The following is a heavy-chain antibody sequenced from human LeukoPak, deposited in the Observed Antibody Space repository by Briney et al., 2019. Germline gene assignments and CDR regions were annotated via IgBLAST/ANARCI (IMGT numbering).Heavy chain of an antibody. V-gene: IGHV4-30-4*08. CDR2: IYYSGST. CDR1: GGSISSGDYY. Sequence: SETLSLTCTVSGGSISSGDYYWSWIRQPQGKGLEWIGYIYYSGSTYYNPSLKSRVTISVDTSKNQFSLKLSSVTAADTAVYYCASNRGYSYGYGYWGQGTLVTVSS. J-gene: IGHJ4*02. CDR3: ASNRGYSYGYGY. D-gene: IGHD5-18*01.